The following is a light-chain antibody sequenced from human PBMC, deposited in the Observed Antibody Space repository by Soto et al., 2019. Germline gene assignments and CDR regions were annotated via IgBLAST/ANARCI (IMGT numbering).Light chain of an antibody. CDR3: QQYQSYGYT. Sequence: DIQMTQSPSTLSASIGDRVTITCRASQSISTWLAWYQQKPGKAPKVLIYKASTLESGVPSRFSGSGSGTEFTLTISSLQPDDFATSYCQQYQSYGYTVGQGTGLESK. V-gene: IGKV1-5*03. CDR2: KAS. CDR1: QSISTW. J-gene: IGKJ2*01.